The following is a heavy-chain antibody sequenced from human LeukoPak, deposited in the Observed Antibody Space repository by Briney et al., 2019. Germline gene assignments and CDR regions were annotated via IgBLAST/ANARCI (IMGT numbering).Heavy chain of an antibody. J-gene: IGHJ4*02. CDR3: AKEVATIMAGSDY. V-gene: IGHV3-23*01. CDR2: ISGGDDSI. Sequence: HPGGSLRLSCAASGFTFSSYAMSWVRQAPGKGLEWVSVISGGDDSIYYADSVKGRFTISRDNSKNTLYLHMSSLRAEDTAVYYCAKEVATIMAGSDYWGQGALVTVSS. CDR1: GFTFSSYA. D-gene: IGHD5-12*01.